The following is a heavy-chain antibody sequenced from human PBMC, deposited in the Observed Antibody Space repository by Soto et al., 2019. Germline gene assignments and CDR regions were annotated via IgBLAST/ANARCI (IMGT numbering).Heavy chain of an antibody. CDR1: GFIVNSYA. D-gene: IGHD3-16*01. CDR2: ISGGGVAT. CDR3: AARGGGTDYY. J-gene: IGHJ4*02. V-gene: IGHV3-23*01. Sequence: GGSLRLSCAASGFIVNSYAMSWVRQAPGKGLEWVSAISGGGVATFYADSVKGRFTISRDNSENTLVLHVNSLRAEDTAVYYCAARGGGTDYYWGQGTLVTVSS.